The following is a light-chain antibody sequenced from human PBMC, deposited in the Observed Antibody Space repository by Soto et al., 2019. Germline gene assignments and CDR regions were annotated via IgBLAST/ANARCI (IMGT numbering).Light chain of an antibody. J-gene: IGLJ1*01. CDR2: EVS. Sequence: QSVLTQPASVSGSPGQSITISCTGTSSDVGSYNLVSWYQQHPGKAPKLMTYEVSKRPSGVSNRFSGSKSGNTASLTISGLQAEDEADYYCCSYAGSSPYVFGTGTKATVL. CDR3: CSYAGSSPYV. CDR1: SSDVGSYNL. V-gene: IGLV2-23*02.